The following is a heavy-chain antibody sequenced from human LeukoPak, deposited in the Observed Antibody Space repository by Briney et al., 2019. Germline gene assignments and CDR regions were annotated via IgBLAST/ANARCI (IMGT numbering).Heavy chain of an antibody. V-gene: IGHV3-30-3*01. Sequence: GGSLRLSFAASGFTFSHYAMHWVRQAPGKGLEWVAVISYHGIDKYYADSVKGRFTISRDNSKNALYLQMNSLRPEDTAVYYCARAGEDVVLGPAPVGGSPYNWFDPWGQGTLVTVSS. D-gene: IGHD2-2*01. CDR2: ISYHGIDK. CDR3: ARAGEDVVLGPAPVGGSPYNWFDP. J-gene: IGHJ5*02. CDR1: GFTFSHYA.